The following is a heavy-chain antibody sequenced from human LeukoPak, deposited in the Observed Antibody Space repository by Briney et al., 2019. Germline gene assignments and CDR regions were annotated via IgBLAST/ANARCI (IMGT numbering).Heavy chain of an antibody. V-gene: IGHV3-30-3*01. CDR2: ISYDGSNK. Sequence: PGRSLRLSCAASGFTFSSYAMHWVRQAPGKGLEGVAVISYDGSNKYYADSVKGRFTISRDNSKNTLYMQMNSLRAEDTAVYDCARDLWVRFLEWLFDYWGQGTLVSVSS. CDR1: GFTFSSYA. CDR3: ARDLWVRFLEWLFDY. D-gene: IGHD3-3*01. J-gene: IGHJ4*02.